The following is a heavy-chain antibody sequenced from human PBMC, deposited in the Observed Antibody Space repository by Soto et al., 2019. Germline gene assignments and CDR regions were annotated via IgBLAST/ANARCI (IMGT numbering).Heavy chain of an antibody. V-gene: IGHV2-5*02. D-gene: IGHD1-7*01. CDR3: AHRLTLNSDWNYGRFDY. CDR1: GFSLNTRGVG. Sequence: VSGPTLVNPTQTLTLTCTFSGFSLNTRGVGVGWIRQPPGKALEWLALISWDGEKRYSPSLKSRLTITKDTSKNQVVLTMTNMDPVDTATYFCAHRLTLNSDWNYGRFDYWGQGTLVTAPQ. J-gene: IGHJ4*02. CDR2: ISWDGEK.